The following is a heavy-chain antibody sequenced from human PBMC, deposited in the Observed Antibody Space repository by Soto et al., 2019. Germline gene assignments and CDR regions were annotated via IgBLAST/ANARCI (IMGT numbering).Heavy chain of an antibody. D-gene: IGHD3-10*01. CDR3: ARVSQDYYGSGSGWFDH. Sequence: SETLSLTCAVYGGSFSGYYWTWIRQPPGTGLEWIGEINHSGSTNYNPSLKSRVTISVDTSKNQFSLKLTSVTAADTAVYYCARVSQDYYGSGSGWFDHWRHGTLVTV. J-gene: IGHJ5*02. CDR1: GGSFSGYY. V-gene: IGHV4-34*01. CDR2: INHSGST.